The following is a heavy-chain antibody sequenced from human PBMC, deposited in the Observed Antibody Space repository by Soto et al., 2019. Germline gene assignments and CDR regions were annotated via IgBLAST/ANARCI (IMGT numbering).Heavy chain of an antibody. CDR3: ARGAWQLDNWFDP. D-gene: IGHD6-6*01. V-gene: IGHV4-34*01. Sequence: SETLSLTCAVCGGSFSGYYWSWIRQPPGKGLEWIGEINHSGSTNYNPSLKSRVTISVDTSKNQFSLKLSSVTAADTAVYYCARGAWQLDNWFDPWGQGTLVTVSS. J-gene: IGHJ5*02. CDR1: GGSFSGYY. CDR2: INHSGST.